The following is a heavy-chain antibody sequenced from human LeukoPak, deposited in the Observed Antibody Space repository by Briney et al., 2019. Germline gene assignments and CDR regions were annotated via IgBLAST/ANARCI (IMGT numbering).Heavy chain of an antibody. D-gene: IGHD6-19*01. V-gene: IGHV3-9*01. CDR1: GFTFDDYA. Sequence: TLRLSCAVSGFTFDDYAMHWGWDGPRQGLGRVSGIRINSGGIAYADSAKGRLTISRDNAKNSLYLQMNSLRAEDTALYYCEKDEAALGRRGGYGDAFDIWGQGTMVTVSS. CDR3: EKDEAALGRRGGYGDAFDI. CDR2: IRINSGGI. J-gene: IGHJ3*02.